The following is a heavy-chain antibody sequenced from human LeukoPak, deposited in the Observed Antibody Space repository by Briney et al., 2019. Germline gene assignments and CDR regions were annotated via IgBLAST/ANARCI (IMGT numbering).Heavy chain of an antibody. Sequence: SVKVSCKASGGTFSSYAISWVRQAPGQGLEWMGGIIPIFGTANYAQKFQGRVTITADESTSTAYMELSSLRSEDTAVYYCARLVFYYDSSGYYYGRYGMDVWGQGTTVTDSS. V-gene: IGHV1-69*13. J-gene: IGHJ6*02. CDR1: GGTFSSYA. CDR2: IIPIFGTA. CDR3: ARLVFYYDSSGYYYGRYGMDV. D-gene: IGHD3-22*01.